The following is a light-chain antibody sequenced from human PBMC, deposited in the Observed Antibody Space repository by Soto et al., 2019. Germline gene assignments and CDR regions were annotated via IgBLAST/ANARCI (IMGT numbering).Light chain of an antibody. Sequence: TLLSQSPAIVSFRSGERATLACRASQSVSSYLAWYQQKPGQAPRLLIYDASNRATGIPARFSGSGSGTDFTLTISRLEPEDFAVYYCQQYGSSGTFGQGAKVDI. CDR3: QQYGSSGT. CDR2: DAS. V-gene: IGKV3-11*01. CDR1: QSVSSY. J-gene: IGKJ1*01.